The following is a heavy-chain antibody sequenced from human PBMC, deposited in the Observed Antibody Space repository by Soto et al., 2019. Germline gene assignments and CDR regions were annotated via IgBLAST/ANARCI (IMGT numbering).Heavy chain of an antibody. Sequence: GSLRLSCAASGFTFSNYAMRWVRQAPGKGLEWVAAIGLSADSTYYADSVKGRFTISRDNSKNTVYLQMNSLRAEDTALYFCAKVGTGDLYYFDYWGQGTLVTVSS. D-gene: IGHD4-17*01. CDR3: AKVGTGDLYYFDY. V-gene: IGHV3-23*01. CDR1: GFTFSNYA. J-gene: IGHJ4*01. CDR2: IGLSADST.